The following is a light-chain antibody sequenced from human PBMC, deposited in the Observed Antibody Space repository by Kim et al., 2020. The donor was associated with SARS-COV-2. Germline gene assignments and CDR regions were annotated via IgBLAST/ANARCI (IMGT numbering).Light chain of an antibody. Sequence: SSAVGDRVTITCRASENIGTWLAWYQQKPGRDPCLLSYLASTLESGVPSRFSGTGSGTEFSLSITSLQPDDFATYYCQHYSRFPYTFGQGTKLEI. J-gene: IGKJ2*01. CDR2: LAS. V-gene: IGKV1-5*03. CDR1: ENIGTW. CDR3: QHYSRFPYT.